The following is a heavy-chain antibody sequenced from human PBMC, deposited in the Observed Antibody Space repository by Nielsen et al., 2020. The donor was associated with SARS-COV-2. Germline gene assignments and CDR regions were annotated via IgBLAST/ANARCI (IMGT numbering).Heavy chain of an antibody. J-gene: IGHJ3*02. CDR2: IYHSGST. CDR3: ARHEPRGGAYYYDSSGYYSYDAFDI. D-gene: IGHD3-22*01. V-gene: IGHV4-59*08. CDR1: GGSITSYY. Sequence: SETLSLTCTVSGGSITSYYWSWIRQPPGKGLEWIGYIYHSGSTNYNPSLKSRVTISVDTSRNQFSLKLSSVTAADTAVYYCARHEPRGGAYYYDSSGYYSYDAFDIWGQGTMVIVSS.